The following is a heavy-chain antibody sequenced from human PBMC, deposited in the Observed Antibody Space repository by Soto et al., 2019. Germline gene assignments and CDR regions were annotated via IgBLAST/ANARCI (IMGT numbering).Heavy chain of an antibody. CDR2: IIPSLGRA. Sequence: QVQLVQAGGEVKKPGSSVKVSCKASGGTFSSYTITWVRQAPGQGLEWMGRIIPSLGRANYAQKFQGRVTITADKSTSTAYMELSSLRSEDTAVYYCARLGVNSGYDLWGQGTLVTVSS. CDR1: GGTFSSYT. CDR3: ARLGVNSGYDL. J-gene: IGHJ4*02. V-gene: IGHV1-69*02. D-gene: IGHD5-12*01.